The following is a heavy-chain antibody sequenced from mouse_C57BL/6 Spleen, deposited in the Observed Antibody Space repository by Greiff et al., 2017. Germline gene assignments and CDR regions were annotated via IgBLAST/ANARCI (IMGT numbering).Heavy chain of an antibody. J-gene: IGHJ4*01. CDR1: GYTFTSYW. V-gene: IGHV1-55*01. Sequence: QVQLKQSGAELVKPGASVKMSCKASGYTFTSYWITWVKQRPGQGLEWIGDIYPGSGSTNYNEKFKSKATLTVDTSSSTAYMQLSSLTSEDSAVEDCARAVPHYDDDGAMDYWGQGTSVTVSS. CDR3: ARAVPHYDDDGAMDY. CDR2: IYPGSGST. D-gene: IGHD2-4*01.